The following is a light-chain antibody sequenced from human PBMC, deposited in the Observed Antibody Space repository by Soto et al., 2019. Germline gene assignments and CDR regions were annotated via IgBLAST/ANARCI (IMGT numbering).Light chain of an antibody. Sequence: DIQVTQSPSSVSASVGDRVTITCRASQDIAAYLAWYQHKPGRAPELLIHAASSLQSGVPSRFSGSGSGTDFTLTINSLQPEDFATYYCQQAYSFPFTFGQGTQLDI. CDR1: QDIAAY. CDR2: AAS. CDR3: QQAYSFPFT. V-gene: IGKV1D-12*01. J-gene: IGKJ5*01.